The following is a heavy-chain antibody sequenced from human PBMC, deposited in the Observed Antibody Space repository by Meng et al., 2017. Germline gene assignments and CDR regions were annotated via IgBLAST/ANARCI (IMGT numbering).Heavy chain of an antibody. CDR2: IWYDGSNK. Sequence: LSLTCAASGFTFSSYGMHWVRQAPGKGLEWVAVIWYDGSNKYYADSVKGRFTISRDNSKNTLYLQMNSLRAEDTAVYYCARAIATVDDAFDIWGQGTMVTVSS. V-gene: IGHV3-33*01. CDR1: GFTFSSYG. D-gene: IGHD4-23*01. CDR3: ARAIATVDDAFDI. J-gene: IGHJ3*02.